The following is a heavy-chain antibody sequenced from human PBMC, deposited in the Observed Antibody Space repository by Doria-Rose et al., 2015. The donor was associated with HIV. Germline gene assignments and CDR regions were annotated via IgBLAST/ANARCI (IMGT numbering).Heavy chain of an antibody. CDR2: IFSDDES. V-gene: IGHV2-26*01. CDR1: GVSLSSPGMG. Sequence: QVTLKESGPVLVKPTETLTLTRTVSGVSLSSPGMGVSWIRQPPGKALEWLANIFSDDESSYKTSLKSRLTISRGTSKSQVVLTMTDMDPVDTATYYCARIKSSRWYHKYYFDFWGQGTLVIVSA. J-gene: IGHJ4*02. D-gene: IGHD6-13*01. CDR3: ARIKSSRWYHKYYFDF.